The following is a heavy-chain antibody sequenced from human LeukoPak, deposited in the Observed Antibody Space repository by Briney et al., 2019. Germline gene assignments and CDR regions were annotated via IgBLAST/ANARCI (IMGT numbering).Heavy chain of an antibody. J-gene: IGHJ4*02. CDR1: GFTFSSYA. V-gene: IGHV3-30-3*01. CDR2: ISYDGSNK. D-gene: IGHD6-13*01. CDR3: AIDGRQLVRSLALIDY. Sequence: GGSLRLSCAASGFTFSSYAMHWVRQAPGNRLEWVAVISYDGSNKYYADSVKGRFTISRDNSKNTLYLQMNSLRAEDAAVYYCAIDGRQLVRSLALIDYWGQGTLVTVSS.